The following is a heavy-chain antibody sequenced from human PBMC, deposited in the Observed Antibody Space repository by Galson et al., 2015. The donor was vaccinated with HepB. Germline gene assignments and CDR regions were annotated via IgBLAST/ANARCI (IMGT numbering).Heavy chain of an antibody. Sequence: SLTLSCAASGFTFSNYGMHWVRQAPGKGLEWVAVIWYDGSNKYYADSVRGRFTISRDNSKNTLYLQMNSLSADDTAVYYCARVKSGAAQGSFDIWGQGTIVTVSS. D-gene: IGHD6-25*01. CDR3: ARVKSGAAQGSFDI. CDR2: IWYDGSNK. CDR1: GFTFSNYG. V-gene: IGHV3-33*01. J-gene: IGHJ3*02.